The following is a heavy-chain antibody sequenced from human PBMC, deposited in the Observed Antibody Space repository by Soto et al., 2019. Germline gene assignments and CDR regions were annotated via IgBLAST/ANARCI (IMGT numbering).Heavy chain of an antibody. D-gene: IGHD3-10*01. V-gene: IGHV1-69*13. J-gene: IGHJ5*02. CDR1: GGTFSSYA. CDR3: ARSYGSGSYLRFCKNWFDP. CDR2: IIPIFGTA. Sequence: SVKVSCKASGGTFSSYAISWVRQAPGQGLEWMGGIIPIFGTANYAQKFQGRVTITADESTSTAYMELSSLRSEDTAVYYCARSYGSGSYLRFCKNWFDPWGQGTLVTVSS.